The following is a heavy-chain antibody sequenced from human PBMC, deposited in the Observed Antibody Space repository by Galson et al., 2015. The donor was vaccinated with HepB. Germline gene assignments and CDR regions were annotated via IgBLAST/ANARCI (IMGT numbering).Heavy chain of an antibody. D-gene: IGHD2-21*02. Sequence: SLRLSCAASGFTFNDYYMSWIRQAPGKGLEWVSYISGSSTSRNYADSVRGRFTISRDNARNSLFLQMNSLKTEDTAVYYCIRRRRVEVTSPEWSWGQGTLVTVSS. V-gene: IGHV3-11*03. J-gene: IGHJ4*02. CDR1: GFTFNDYY. CDR3: IRRRRVEVTSPEWS. CDR2: ISGSSTSR.